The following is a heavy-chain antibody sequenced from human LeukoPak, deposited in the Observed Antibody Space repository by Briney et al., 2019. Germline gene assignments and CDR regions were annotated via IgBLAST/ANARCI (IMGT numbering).Heavy chain of an antibody. Sequence: HPGGSLRLSCAASGFTVSSNYMSWVRQAPGKGLEWVSVIYSGGSTYYADSVKGRFTISRDNSKNTLYLQMNSLRAEDTAVYYCASSGSSGLDWFDPWGQGTLVTVSS. J-gene: IGHJ5*02. CDR1: GFTVSSNY. CDR3: ASSGSSGLDWFDP. CDR2: IYSGGST. D-gene: IGHD3-22*01. V-gene: IGHV3-66*01.